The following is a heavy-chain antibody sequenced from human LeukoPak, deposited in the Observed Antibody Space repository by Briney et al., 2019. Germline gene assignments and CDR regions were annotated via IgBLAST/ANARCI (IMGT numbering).Heavy chain of an antibody. J-gene: IGHJ4*02. CDR3: ATSKYSSGWYFSGDY. V-gene: IGHV3-30-3*01. CDR2: ISYDGSNK. Sequence: GGSLRLSCAASGFTFSSYAMHWVRQAPGKGLEWVAVISYDGSNKYYADSVKGRFTISRDNSKNTLYLQMNSLRAEDTAVYYCATSKYSSGWYFSGDYWGQGTLVTVSS. D-gene: IGHD6-19*01. CDR1: GFTFSSYA.